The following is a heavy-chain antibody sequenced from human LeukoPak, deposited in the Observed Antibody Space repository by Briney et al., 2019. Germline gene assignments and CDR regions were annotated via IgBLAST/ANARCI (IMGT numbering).Heavy chain of an antibody. V-gene: IGHV1-3*01. CDR3: ARDSSEFRSLIPH. J-gene: IGHJ1*01. CDR2: INAGNGNT. Sequence: ASVKVSCKASGYTFTSYAMHWVRQAPGQRLEWMGWINAGNGNTKYSQKFQGRVTITRDTSASTAYMELSSLRSEDTAVYYCARDSSEFRSLIPHWGQGTQVTVSS. D-gene: IGHD2-21*01. CDR1: GYTFTSYA.